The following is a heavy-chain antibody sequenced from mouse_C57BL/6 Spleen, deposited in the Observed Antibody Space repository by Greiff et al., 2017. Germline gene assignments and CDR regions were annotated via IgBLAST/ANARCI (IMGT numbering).Heavy chain of an antibody. CDR3: AGEFLSVDY. V-gene: IGHV1-19*01. CDR1: GYTFTDYY. J-gene: IGHJ4*01. CDR2: INPYNGGT. D-gene: IGHD2-3*01. Sequence: LVEPGASVKMPCKASGYTFTDYYLNWVKQSHGKSLEWTGVINPYNGGTSYNQKFKGKATLTVDKSSSTAYTELNSLPSEDSAVYYCAGEFLSVDYWGQGTSVTVSS.